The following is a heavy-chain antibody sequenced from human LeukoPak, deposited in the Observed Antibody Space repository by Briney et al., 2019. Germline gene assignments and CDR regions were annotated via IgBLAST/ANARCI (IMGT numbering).Heavy chain of an antibody. V-gene: IGHV3-23*01. CDR2: ISGSGGST. J-gene: IGHJ4*02. CDR3: AAYYDFLSGDY. CDR1: GFPFSSYA. D-gene: IGHD3-3*01. Sequence: GGSLRLSCAPSGFPFSSYAMSWVRQAPGKGLEWVSAISGSGGSTYYADSVKGRFTISRDNSKNTLYLQMDSPRAEDTGVYYCAAYYDFLSGDYWGQGTLVTVSS.